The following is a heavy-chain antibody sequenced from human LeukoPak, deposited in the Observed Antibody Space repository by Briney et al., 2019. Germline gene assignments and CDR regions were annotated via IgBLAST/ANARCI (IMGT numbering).Heavy chain of an antibody. CDR1: GFTFSSFS. Sequence: NPGRSLRLSCAASGFTFSSFSMNWVRQAPGKGLEWVSSITSSSNYIYYASSVRGRFTISRDNAKNSLYLQMNSLRAEDTAVYYCARDLRLWGQGTLVTVSS. CDR2: ITSSSNYI. J-gene: IGHJ4*02. V-gene: IGHV3-21*01. CDR3: ARDLRL.